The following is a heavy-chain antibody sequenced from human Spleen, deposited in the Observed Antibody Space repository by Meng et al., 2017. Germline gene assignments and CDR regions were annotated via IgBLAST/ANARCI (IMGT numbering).Heavy chain of an antibody. D-gene: IGHD2-15*01. CDR3: ASLQDSIEYFDY. CDR2: IPHRGSS. J-gene: IGHJ4*02. Sequence: QVQLRESGPALVKPSETLSRTCAVSGDSITNHNWWDWVRQPPGKGLEWFGEIPHRGSSAYNPSLKSRVSMSIDTSKNQFSLKLSSVTAADTAVYYCASLQDSIEYFDYWGQGTLVTVSS. V-gene: IGHV4-4*02. CDR1: GDSITNHNW.